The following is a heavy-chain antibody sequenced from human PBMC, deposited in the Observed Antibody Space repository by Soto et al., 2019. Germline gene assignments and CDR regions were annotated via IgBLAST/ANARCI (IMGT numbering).Heavy chain of an antibody. V-gene: IGHV1-69*06. J-gene: IGHJ4*02. CDR2: IIPIFGTA. CDR3: AREKPDTLTGYYSIYFDY. D-gene: IGHD3-9*01. CDR1: GGTFSSYA. Sequence: SVEVSCKASGGTFSSYAISWVRQAPGEGLEWMGGIIPIFGTANYAQKFQGRVTITADKSTSTAYMELSSLRSEDTAVYYCAREKPDTLTGYYSIYFDYWGQGDLVNVXS.